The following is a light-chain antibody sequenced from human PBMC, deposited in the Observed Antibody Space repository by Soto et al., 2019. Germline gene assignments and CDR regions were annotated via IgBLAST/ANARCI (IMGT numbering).Light chain of an antibody. V-gene: IGLV2-14*03. CDR3: SSYTSSSTLV. J-gene: IGLJ2*01. Sequence: QSALTQPASVSGSPGQSITISCTGTSSDVGGYNYVSWYQQHPGKAPKLMIYDVSNRPSGVSNRFSGSKSDNTASLTISGLQAEDEADYYCSSYTSSSTLVFGGGTKLPS. CDR1: SSDVGGYNY. CDR2: DVS.